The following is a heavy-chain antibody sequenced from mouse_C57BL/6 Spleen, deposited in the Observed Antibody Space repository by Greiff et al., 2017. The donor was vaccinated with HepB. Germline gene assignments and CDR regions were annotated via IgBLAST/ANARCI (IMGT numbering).Heavy chain of an antibody. CDR1: GFSLTSYG. Sequence: VKLMESGPGLVQPSQSLSITCTVSGFSLTSYGVHWVRQSPGKGLEWLGVIWSGGSTDYNAAFISRLSISKDNSKSQVFFKMNSLQADDTAIYYCARHSYWYFDVWGTGTTVTVSS. J-gene: IGHJ1*03. V-gene: IGHV2-2*01. CDR3: ARHSYWYFDV. CDR2: IWSGGST.